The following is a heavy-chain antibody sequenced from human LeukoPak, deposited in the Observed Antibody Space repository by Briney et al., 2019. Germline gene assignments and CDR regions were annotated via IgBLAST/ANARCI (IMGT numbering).Heavy chain of an antibody. J-gene: IGHJ4*02. Sequence: PSETLSLTCAVYGGSFSGYYWSWIRQPPGKGLEWIGEINHSGSTNYNPSLKSRVTISVDTSKNQFSLKLSSVTAADTAVYYCAREGDIVATIDYWGQGTLVTVSS. CDR2: INHSGST. D-gene: IGHD5-12*01. CDR1: GGSFSGYY. V-gene: IGHV4-34*01. CDR3: AREGDIVATIDY.